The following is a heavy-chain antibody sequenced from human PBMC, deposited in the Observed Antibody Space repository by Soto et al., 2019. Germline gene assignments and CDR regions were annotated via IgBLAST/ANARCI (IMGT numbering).Heavy chain of an antibody. D-gene: IGHD3-9*01. CDR2: IYYSGST. CDR3: ARLGPFDWFFSTAIDLFDY. Sequence: SETLSLTSTVSGGSISSSSYYWGWIRQPPGKGLEWIGSIYYSGSTYYNPSLKSRVTISVDTSKNQFSLKLSSVTAADTAVYYCARLGPFDWFFSTAIDLFDYWGQGTLVTVSS. V-gene: IGHV4-39*01. J-gene: IGHJ4*02. CDR1: GGSISSSSYY.